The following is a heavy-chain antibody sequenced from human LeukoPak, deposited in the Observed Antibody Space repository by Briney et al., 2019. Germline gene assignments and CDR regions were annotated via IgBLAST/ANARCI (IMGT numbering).Heavy chain of an antibody. V-gene: IGHV1-2*02. CDR2: INPNSGGT. CDR3: ARGRGRPDYYGSGSLH. Sequence: ASVKVSCKASGYTFTDYYIHWVRQAPGQGLEWMGWINPNSGGTNYAQKFQGRVTMTRDTSIKTAYMELRSLRSDDTAVYYCARGRGRPDYYGSGSLHWGQGTLVTVSS. CDR1: GYTFTDYY. J-gene: IGHJ4*02. D-gene: IGHD3-10*01.